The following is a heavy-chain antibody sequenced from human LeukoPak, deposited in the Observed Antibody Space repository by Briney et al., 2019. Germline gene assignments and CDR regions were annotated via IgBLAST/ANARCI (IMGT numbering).Heavy chain of an antibody. V-gene: IGHV3-23*01. Sequence: GGSLRLSCAASGFTFSNYAMNWVRQAPGKGLEWVSGIRGSGAGTYYADSVKGRFTISRDNSKNTLYLQMTSLRAEDTAVYYCAKMGCGSGSCPTYFDHWGQGTLVTVSS. CDR1: GFTFSNYA. D-gene: IGHD2-15*01. CDR3: AKMGCGSGSCPTYFDH. J-gene: IGHJ4*02. CDR2: IRGSGAGT.